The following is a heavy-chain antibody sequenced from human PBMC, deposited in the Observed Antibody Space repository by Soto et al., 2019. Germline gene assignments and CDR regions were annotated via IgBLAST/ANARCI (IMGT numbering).Heavy chain of an antibody. CDR2: ISYDGSNK. Sequence: GGSLRPSCAASGFTFSSYAMHWVRQAPGKGLEWVAVISYDGSNKYYADSVKGRFTISRDNSKNTLYLQMNSLRAEDTAVYYCARAARITMIVVVMEGYFDYWGQGTLVTVSS. CDR1: GFTFSSYA. J-gene: IGHJ4*02. D-gene: IGHD3-22*01. CDR3: ARAARITMIVVVMEGYFDY. V-gene: IGHV3-30-3*01.